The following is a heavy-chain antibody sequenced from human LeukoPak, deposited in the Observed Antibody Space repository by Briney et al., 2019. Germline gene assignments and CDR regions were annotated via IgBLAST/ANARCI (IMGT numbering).Heavy chain of an antibody. D-gene: IGHD6-19*01. V-gene: IGHV3-23*01. CDR2: ISGTVDNT. CDR3: AKDQTVAGTFDS. CDR1: GFTFRAHS. Sequence: GGSLRLSCAASGFTFRAHSMHWVRQAPGKGLEWVSTISGTVDNTYYADSVKGRFTISRDNSKNTLYLQMNSLRAEDTAVYFCAKDQTVAGTFDSWGQGTLVTVSS. J-gene: IGHJ4*02.